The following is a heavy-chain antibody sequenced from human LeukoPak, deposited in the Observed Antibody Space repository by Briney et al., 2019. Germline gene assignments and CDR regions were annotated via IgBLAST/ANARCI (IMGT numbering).Heavy chain of an antibody. CDR2: IYYSGST. Sequence: SETLSLTSTVSGGSISSSSYYWGWIRQPPGKGLEWIGSIYYSGSTYYNPSLKSRVTISVDTSKNQFSLKLSSVTAADTAVYYCARHLGYCSSTSCYSTLNYFDYWGQGTLVTVSS. CDR3: ARHLGYCSSTSCYSTLNYFDY. CDR1: GGSISSSSYY. D-gene: IGHD2-2*01. J-gene: IGHJ4*02. V-gene: IGHV4-39*01.